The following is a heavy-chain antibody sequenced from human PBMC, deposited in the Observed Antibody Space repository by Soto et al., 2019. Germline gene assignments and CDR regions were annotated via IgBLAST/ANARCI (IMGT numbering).Heavy chain of an antibody. CDR1: GLTFSSYA. CDR2: ISYDGSNK. D-gene: IGHD4-17*01. Sequence: GGSLRLSCAASGLTFSSYAMHWVRQAPGKGLEWVAVISYDGSNKYYADSVKGRFTISRDNSKNTLYLQMNSLRGEDTAVYYCARDSEDYENTHFDYWGQGTLVTVSS. V-gene: IGHV3-30-3*01. CDR3: ARDSEDYENTHFDY. J-gene: IGHJ4*02.